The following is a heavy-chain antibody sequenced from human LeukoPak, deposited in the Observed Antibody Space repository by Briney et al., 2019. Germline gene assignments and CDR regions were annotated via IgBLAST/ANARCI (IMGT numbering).Heavy chain of an antibody. CDR3: ARARPYNSSGYCFDY. CDR2: IIPIFGTA. D-gene: IGHD3-22*01. J-gene: IGHJ4*02. V-gene: IGHV1-69*13. Sequence: SVKVSCKASGYTFTGYYMHWVRQAPGQGLEWMGGIIPIFGTANYAQKFQGRVTITADESTSTAYMELSSLRSEDTAVYYCARARPYNSSGYCFDYWGQGTLVTVSS. CDR1: GYTFTGYY.